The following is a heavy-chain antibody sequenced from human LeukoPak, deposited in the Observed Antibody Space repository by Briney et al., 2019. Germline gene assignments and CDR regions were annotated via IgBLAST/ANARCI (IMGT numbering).Heavy chain of an antibody. CDR2: ISSSGSTI. J-gene: IGHJ4*02. CDR3: ARDCTAVAGTVDY. D-gene: IGHD6-19*01. V-gene: IGHV3-11*01. CDR1: GFTFSDYY. Sequence: GGSLRLSCAASGFTFSDYYMSWIRQAPGKGLEWVSYISSSGSTICYADSVKGRFTISRDNAKNSLYLQMNSLRAEDTAVYYCARDCTAVAGTVDYWGQGTLVTVSS.